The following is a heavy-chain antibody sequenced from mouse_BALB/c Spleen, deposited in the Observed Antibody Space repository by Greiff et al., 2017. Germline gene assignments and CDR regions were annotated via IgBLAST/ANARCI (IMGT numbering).Heavy chain of an antibody. D-gene: IGHD1-1*01. CDR2: INPYNGDT. V-gene: IGHV1-20*01. J-gene: IGHJ4*01. Sequence: VQLKQSGPELVKPGASVKISCKASGYSFTGYFMNWVKQSHGKSLEWIGRINPYNGDTFYNQKFKGKATLTADTSSSTAYMQLSSLTSEDSAVYFCARRGITTVVDYAMDYWGQGTSVTVSS. CDR1: GYSFTGYF. CDR3: ARRGITTVVDYAMDY.